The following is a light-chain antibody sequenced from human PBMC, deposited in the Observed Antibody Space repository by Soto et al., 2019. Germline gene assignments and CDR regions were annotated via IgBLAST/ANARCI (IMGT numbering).Light chain of an antibody. V-gene: IGKV3-20*01. CDR1: QTVRNNY. CDR3: QQFSSYPLT. J-gene: IGKJ4*01. Sequence: EFVLTQSPGTLSLSPGERATLSCRASQTVRNNYLAWYQQKPGQAPRLLISDPYSRAPGIPDRFSGGGSGTAFPPPISRLEPEDFAVYYCQQFSSYPLTFGGGTKVDIK. CDR2: DPY.